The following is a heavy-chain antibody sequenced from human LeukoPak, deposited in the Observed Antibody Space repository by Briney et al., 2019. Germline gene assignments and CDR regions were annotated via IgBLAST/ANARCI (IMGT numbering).Heavy chain of an antibody. Sequence: SETLSLTCTVSGGSIISSSFWWGWIRQPPGKGLEWIGSIYYSGVSYYNTSLKSRVTISVDTSKNQFSLKLSSVTAADTAVYYCARNWNDFGFDYWGQGTLVTVSS. CDR3: ARNWNDFGFDY. J-gene: IGHJ4*02. D-gene: IGHD1-1*01. CDR2: IYYSGVS. V-gene: IGHV4-39*01. CDR1: GGSIISSSFW.